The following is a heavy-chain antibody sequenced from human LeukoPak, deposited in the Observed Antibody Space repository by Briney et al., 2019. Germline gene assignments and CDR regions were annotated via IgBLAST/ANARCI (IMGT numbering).Heavy chain of an antibody. J-gene: IGHJ4*02. Sequence: SGTLSLTCSVSGGSITSSSYYWGWIRQPPGKELEWIGNIYYIGSTYYNPSLKSRVTISVDTSKNQFSLKLSSVTAADTAVYYCARNTAFEQLWSFYYWGQGTLVTVSS. CDR1: GGSITSSSYY. D-gene: IGHD5-18*01. CDR2: IYYIGST. CDR3: ARNTAFEQLWSFYY. V-gene: IGHV4-39*07.